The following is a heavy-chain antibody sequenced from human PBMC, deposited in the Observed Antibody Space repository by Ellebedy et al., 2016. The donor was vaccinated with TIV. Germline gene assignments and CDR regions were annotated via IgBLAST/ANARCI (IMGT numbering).Heavy chain of an antibody. Sequence: GESLKISCAASGFTFTNYHMHWVRQAPGKGLEWVALIWSDGSLEYYADSVKGRFTLSRDSSENTVYLHMNSLRADDTAVYYCARDTSGQTIDHWGQGTLVTVSS. CDR2: IWSDGSLE. D-gene: IGHD5-12*01. CDR1: GFTFTNYH. CDR3: ARDTSGQTIDH. J-gene: IGHJ4*02. V-gene: IGHV3-33*01.